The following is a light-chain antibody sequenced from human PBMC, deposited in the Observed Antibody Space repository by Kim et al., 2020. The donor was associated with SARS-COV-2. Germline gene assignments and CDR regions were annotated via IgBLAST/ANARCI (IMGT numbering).Light chain of an antibody. V-gene: IGLV2-14*03. Sequence: QSMTPPCTATSSDVGGYNCVSWYQQHPGHAPKLLIYDVSNRPSGVSNRFSGSKAGNTASLTISGLQAEDEADYYCSSYTSSSTPVVFGGGTQLTVL. CDR3: SSYTSSSTPVV. CDR1: SSDVGGYNC. J-gene: IGLJ2*01. CDR2: DVS.